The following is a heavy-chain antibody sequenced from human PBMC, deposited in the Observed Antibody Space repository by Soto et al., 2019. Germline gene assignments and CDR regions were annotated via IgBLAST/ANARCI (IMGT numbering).Heavy chain of an antibody. CDR1: GYTFSNFG. V-gene: IGHV1-18*04. CDR3: ARARMYSGAYHDY. Sequence: KVSCKASGYTFSNFGINWVRQAPGQGLEWMGWITPYNGNANYAQKHQDRLTITTDTSTNTAYLELRSLRSDDTAVYFCARARMYSGAYHDYWGQGTLVTVSS. J-gene: IGHJ4*02. D-gene: IGHD1-26*01. CDR2: ITPYNGNA.